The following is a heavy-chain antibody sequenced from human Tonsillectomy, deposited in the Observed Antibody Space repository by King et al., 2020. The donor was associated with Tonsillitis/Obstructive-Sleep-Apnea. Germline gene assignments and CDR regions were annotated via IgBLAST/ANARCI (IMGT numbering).Heavy chain of an antibody. Sequence: VQLVESGAEVKKPGESLKLSCRGSGFSFTSYWIGWVRQMPGKGLEWMGIIYPGDSVTRYSPSFQGHVPISADKSISTAYLQWSSLKASDTAMYYCARHPNYLSHVDVWGEGTTVTVSS. D-gene: IGHD5-24*01. CDR3: ARHPNYLSHVDV. CDR1: GFSFTSYW. V-gene: IGHV5-51*01. CDR2: IYPGDSVT. J-gene: IGHJ6*04.